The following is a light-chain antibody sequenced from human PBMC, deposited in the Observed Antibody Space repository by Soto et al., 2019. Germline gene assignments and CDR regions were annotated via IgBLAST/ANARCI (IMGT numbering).Light chain of an antibody. CDR3: QQRSNWPPTWT. J-gene: IGKJ1*01. Sequence: EIVLTQSPGTLSLSPGQGATLSCRASQSLSSIYLAWYQQKPGQAPRLLIYRTSSRATGIPDRFSGSESETDFTLTISSLEPEDFAVYYCQQRSNWPPTWTFGQGTKVDIK. CDR2: RTS. V-gene: IGKV3D-20*02. CDR1: QSLSSIY.